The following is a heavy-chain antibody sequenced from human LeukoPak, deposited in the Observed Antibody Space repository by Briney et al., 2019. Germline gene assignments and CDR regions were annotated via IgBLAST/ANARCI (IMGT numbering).Heavy chain of an antibody. Sequence: ASVKVSCKASGGTFSSYAISWVRQAPGQGLEWMGGIIPIFGTANYAQKFQGRVTITADESTSTAYMELSSLRSEDTAVYYCARPGGSGFDAFDIWGQGTMVTVSS. CDR3: ARPGGSGFDAFDI. D-gene: IGHD3-10*01. CDR2: IIPIFGTA. V-gene: IGHV1-69*13. CDR1: GGTFSSYA. J-gene: IGHJ3*02.